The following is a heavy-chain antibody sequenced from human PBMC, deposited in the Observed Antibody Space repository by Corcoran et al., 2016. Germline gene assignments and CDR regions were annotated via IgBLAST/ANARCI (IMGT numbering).Heavy chain of an antibody. CDR3: ARSDWSGGYCYRPWFDLTFDY. D-gene: IGHD2-15*01. V-gene: IGHV5-51*01. CDR2: IYPGDSAT. CDR1: GYSFTSYW. J-gene: IGHJ4*02. Sequence: EVQLVQSGAEVKKPGESLKISCKCSGYSFTSYWIGWVRQMPGKGLEWMGIIYPGDSATRYSPSFQGQVTISADKSSSTAYLQWSSLKAAYTAMYYWARSDWSGGYCYRPWFDLTFDYWGQGTLVTVSS.